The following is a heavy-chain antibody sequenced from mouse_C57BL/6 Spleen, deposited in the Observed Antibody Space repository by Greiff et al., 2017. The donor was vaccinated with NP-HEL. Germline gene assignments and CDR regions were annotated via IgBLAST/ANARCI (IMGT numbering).Heavy chain of an antibody. CDR3: ARSRSNYVYYFDY. V-gene: IGHV1-20*01. J-gene: IGHJ2*01. Sequence: EVQLQQSGPELVKPGDSVKISCKASGYSFTGYFMNWVMQSHGKSLEWIGRINPYNGDTFYNQKFKGKATLTVDKSSSTAHMELRSLTSEDSAVYYCARSRSNYVYYFDYWGQGTTLTVSS. CDR2: INPYNGDT. CDR1: GYSFTGYF. D-gene: IGHD2-5*01.